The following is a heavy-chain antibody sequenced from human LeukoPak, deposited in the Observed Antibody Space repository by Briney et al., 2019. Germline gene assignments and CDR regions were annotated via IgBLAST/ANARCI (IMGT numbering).Heavy chain of an antibody. J-gene: IGHJ5*02. D-gene: IGHD6-13*01. V-gene: IGHV3-30*02. Sequence: GGSLRLSCAASGFTVSSNYMSWVRQAPGKGLEWVAFIRYDGSNKYYADSVKGRFTISRDNSKNTLYLQMNSLRAEDAAVYYCAKDFMRQQLVPRWFDPWGQGTLVTVSS. CDR3: AKDFMRQQLVPRWFDP. CDR1: GFTVSSNY. CDR2: IRYDGSNK.